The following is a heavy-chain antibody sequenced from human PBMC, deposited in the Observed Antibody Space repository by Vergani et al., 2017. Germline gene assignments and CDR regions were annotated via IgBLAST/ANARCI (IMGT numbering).Heavy chain of an antibody. V-gene: IGHV4-31*03. J-gene: IGHJ3*02. CDR3: ARGSDSSGYYAFDI. Sequence: QVQLQESGPGLVKPSQTLSLTCTVSGGSISSGGYYWSWIRQHPGKGLEWIGYIYYSGSTYYNPSLKSRVTISVDTSKNQFSLKLSSVTAADTAVYYCARGSDSSGYYAFDIWGQGTMVTVSS. D-gene: IGHD3-22*01. CDR1: GGSISSGGYY. CDR2: IYYSGST.